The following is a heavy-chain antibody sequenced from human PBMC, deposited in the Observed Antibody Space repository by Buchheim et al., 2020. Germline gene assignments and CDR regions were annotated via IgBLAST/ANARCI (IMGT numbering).Heavy chain of an antibody. CDR2: INHSRST. Sequence: QVQLQQWGAGLLKPSETLPLTCAVYGGSFSGYYWSWIRQPPGKGLEWIGEINHSRSTNYNPSLKSRVTISVDTSKNQFSLKLSSVTAADTAVYYCARVGGLRFLEWLFHYFDYWGQGTL. CDR3: ARVGGLRFLEWLFHYFDY. V-gene: IGHV4-34*01. D-gene: IGHD3-3*01. J-gene: IGHJ4*02. CDR1: GGSFSGYY.